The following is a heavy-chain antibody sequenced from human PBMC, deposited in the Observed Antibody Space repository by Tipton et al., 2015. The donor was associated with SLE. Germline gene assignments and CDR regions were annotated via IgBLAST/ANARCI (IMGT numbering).Heavy chain of an antibody. V-gene: IGHV4-59*10. CDR3: ARQEAVVDTAMVHFDY. CDR2: IYTSGST. CDR1: GGSFSGYY. D-gene: IGHD5-18*01. Sequence: TLSLTCAVYGGSFSGYYWSWIRQPAGKGLEWIGHIYTSGSTNYNPSLKSRVTISVDTSKNQFSLKLSSVTAADTAVYYCARQEAVVDTAMVHFDYWGQGTLVTVSS. J-gene: IGHJ4*02.